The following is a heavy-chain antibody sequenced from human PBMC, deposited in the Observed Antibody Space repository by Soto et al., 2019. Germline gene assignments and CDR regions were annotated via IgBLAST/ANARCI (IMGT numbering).Heavy chain of an antibody. D-gene: IGHD2-15*01. CDR2: IYWDDDK. J-gene: IGHJ5*01. Sequence: QITLEESGPTLVKPTQTLTLTCTFSGFSLSTHGVGVGWIRQPAGKALEWLALIYWDDDKRYSASLNSRLTITKDTSKNQVVLTMTNVDPVDTATYYCAHAMLYCTGGSCSTWFDSWGPGTLVTVSS. V-gene: IGHV2-5*02. CDR1: GFSLSTHGVG. CDR3: AHAMLYCTGGSCSTWFDS.